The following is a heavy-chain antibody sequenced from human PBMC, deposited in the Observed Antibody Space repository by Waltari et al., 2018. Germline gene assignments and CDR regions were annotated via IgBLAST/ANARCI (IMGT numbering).Heavy chain of an antibody. J-gene: IGHJ4*02. Sequence: QVQLQESGPGLVKPSETLSLTCTVSGGSISRYYWNWIRQPPGKGLEWIGYIYYSGSTNYNPSLKSRGTIAVDTAKNQFSLKLSSVTAADTAGYYCARGLRYFDSLLPLDYWGQGTLVTVSS. CDR2: IYYSGST. CDR3: ARGLRYFDSLLPLDY. V-gene: IGHV4-59*01. D-gene: IGHD3-9*01. CDR1: GGSISRYY.